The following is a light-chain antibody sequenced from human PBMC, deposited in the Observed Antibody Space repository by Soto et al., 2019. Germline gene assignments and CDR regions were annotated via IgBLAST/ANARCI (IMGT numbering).Light chain of an antibody. Sequence: QSVLTQPPSVSAAPGQKVTISCSGSSSNIGSNYVSWYQQLTGTAPKLLISDNNKRPSGIPDRFSGSKSGTSATLGITGLQTGDEADYYCGTWDSSLSAVVFGGGTKLTVL. J-gene: IGLJ2*01. V-gene: IGLV1-51*01. CDR3: GTWDSSLSAVV. CDR1: SSNIGSNY. CDR2: DNN.